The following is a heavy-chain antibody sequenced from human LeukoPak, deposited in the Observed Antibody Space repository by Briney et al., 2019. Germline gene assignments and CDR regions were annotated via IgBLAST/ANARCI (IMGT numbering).Heavy chain of an antibody. CDR3: ARDLAPYCSSTSCYGILDY. CDR2: ITEDGSGK. V-gene: IGHV3-74*01. Sequence: GGSLRLSCAASGFTASGYWMHWVRQHPARGLMWLSYITEDGSGKSYEDSVKGRFTISRDNSKNTLYLQMHSLRAEDTAVYYCARDLAPYCSSTSCYGILDYWGQGTLVTVSS. D-gene: IGHD2-2*01. CDR1: GFTASGYW. J-gene: IGHJ4*02.